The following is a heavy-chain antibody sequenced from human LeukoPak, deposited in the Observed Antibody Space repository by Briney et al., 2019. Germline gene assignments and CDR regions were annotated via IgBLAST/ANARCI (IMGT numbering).Heavy chain of an antibody. CDR1: GGSISSSSYY. D-gene: IGHD6-13*01. V-gene: IGHV4-39*01. CDR3: ARQLTQQLVFDY. J-gene: IGHJ4*02. CDR2: IYYSGST. Sequence: SETLSLTCTVSGGSISSSSYYWGWIRQPPGKGLEWIGSIYYSGSTYYNPSLKSRATIPVDTSKNQFSLKLSSVTAADTAVYYCARQLTQQLVFDYWGQGTLVTVSS.